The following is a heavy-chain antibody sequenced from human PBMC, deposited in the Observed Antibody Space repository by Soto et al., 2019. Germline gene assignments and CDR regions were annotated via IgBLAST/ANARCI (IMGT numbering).Heavy chain of an antibody. D-gene: IGHD2-21*01. CDR3: ASFSVVFATDINWFDP. J-gene: IGHJ5*02. V-gene: IGHV4-30-4*01. CDR1: GDSISSGDY. CDR2: IYNTGTT. Sequence: PSETLSLTCTVSGDSISSGDYWSWIRQPPGKGLEWIGYIYNTGTTYYNPSLKSRVAISIDTSRNQFSLKLSSVTAADTAVYYCASFSVVFATDINWFDPWGQGTMVT.